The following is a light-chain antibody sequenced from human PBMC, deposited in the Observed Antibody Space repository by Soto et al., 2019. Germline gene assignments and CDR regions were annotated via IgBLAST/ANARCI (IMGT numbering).Light chain of an antibody. CDR3: SSYVSMIVRV. J-gene: IGLJ3*02. CDR2: PVS. Sequence: QSVLTQPASVSGSPGQTITISCTGTRSDVGGYDFVSWYQHHPGKALRLIIYPVSNRASGVSNRFSGSKSGNTASLTISGLQPEDEADYYGSSYVSMIVRVFGGGTK. CDR1: RSDVGGYDF. V-gene: IGLV2-14*01.